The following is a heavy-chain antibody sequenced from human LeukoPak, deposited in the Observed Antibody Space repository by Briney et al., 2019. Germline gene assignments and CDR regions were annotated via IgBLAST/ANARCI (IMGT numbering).Heavy chain of an antibody. D-gene: IGHD3-9*01. Sequence: GESLKISCKGSGCSFTSYWIGWVRQMPGKGLEWMGIIYPGDSDTRYSPSFQGQVTISADKSISTAYLQWSSLKASDTAMYYCARHPATYYDILTGYNYGMDVWGQGTTVTVSS. CDR3: ARHPATYYDILTGYNYGMDV. CDR1: GCSFTSYW. J-gene: IGHJ6*02. CDR2: IYPGDSDT. V-gene: IGHV5-51*01.